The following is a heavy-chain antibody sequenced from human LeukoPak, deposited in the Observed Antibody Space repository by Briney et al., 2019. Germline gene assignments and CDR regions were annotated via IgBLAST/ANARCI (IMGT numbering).Heavy chain of an antibody. J-gene: IGHJ4*02. D-gene: IGHD1-26*01. CDR3: AKDLRGSSSFDY. CDR2: ISAIGTDT. Sequence: GGSLRLSCAASGFXFSTYAMSWVRQAPGKGLEWVSAISAIGTDTYYADSVKGRFTVSRDNSNNTMYLQMNSLRAEDTAIYFCAKDLRGSSSFDYWGQGTLVTVSS. V-gene: IGHV3-23*01. CDR1: GFXFSTYA.